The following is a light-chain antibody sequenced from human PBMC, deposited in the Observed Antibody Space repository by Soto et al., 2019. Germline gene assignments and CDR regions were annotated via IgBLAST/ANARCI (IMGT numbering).Light chain of an antibody. V-gene: IGKV3-20*01. CDR3: QQYGSSPGT. Sequence: DIVLTQSPGTLSLSPVERATLSCRASQSVRDRYLAWYQQKPGQAPSLVXYDTSTRATGVPDRCSGSGSGKDFALTIRRVEPEDFAIYFCQQYGSSPGTFGQGTKVDIK. CDR2: DTS. J-gene: IGKJ1*01. CDR1: QSVRDRY.